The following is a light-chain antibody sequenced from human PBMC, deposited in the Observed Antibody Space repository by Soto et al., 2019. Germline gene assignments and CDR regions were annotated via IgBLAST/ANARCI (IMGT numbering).Light chain of an antibody. CDR2: GAS. Sequence: VLAESPGSLSCSPGDRATLSFRGSQSVRNNYLAWLQQKPGQAPSLLISGASTRATGVPDRFSGSGSETEFTLTISSLQSEDFAVYYCPQYHNWPLPFGQRTKVDIK. CDR3: PQYHNWPLP. J-gene: IGKJ1*01. V-gene: IGKV3D-15*01. CDR1: QSVRNN.